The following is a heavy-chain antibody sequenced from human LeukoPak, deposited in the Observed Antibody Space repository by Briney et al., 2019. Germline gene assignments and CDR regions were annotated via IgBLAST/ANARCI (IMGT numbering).Heavy chain of an antibody. Sequence: SVKVSCKASGGTFSSYAISWVRQAPGQGLEWMGGIIPIFGTANYAQKFQGRVTITADESTSTAYMELSSLRSEDTAVYYCARGNPPYAPPGYWGQGTLVTVSS. V-gene: IGHV1-69*13. CDR1: GGTFSSYA. CDR3: ARGNPPYAPPGY. CDR2: IIPIFGTA. J-gene: IGHJ4*02. D-gene: IGHD2-2*01.